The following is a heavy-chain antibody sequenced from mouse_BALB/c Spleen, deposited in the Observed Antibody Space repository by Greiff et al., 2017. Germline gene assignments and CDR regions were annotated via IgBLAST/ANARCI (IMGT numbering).Heavy chain of an antibody. J-gene: IGHJ4*01. D-gene: IGHD2-1*01. Sequence: EVKLVESGGGLVKPGGSLKLSCAASGFTFSDYYMYWVRQTPEKRLEWVATISDGGSYTYYPDSVKGRFTISRDNAKNNLYLQMSSLKSEDTAMYYCARDRDGNYVGYAMDYWGQGTSVTVAS. CDR3: ARDRDGNYVGYAMDY. CDR1: GFTFSDYY. CDR2: ISDGGSYT. V-gene: IGHV5-4*02.